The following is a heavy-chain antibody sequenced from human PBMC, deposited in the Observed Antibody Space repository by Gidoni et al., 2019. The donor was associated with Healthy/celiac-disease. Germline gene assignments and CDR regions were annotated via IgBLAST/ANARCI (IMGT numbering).Heavy chain of an antibody. CDR2: INGNGGST. CDR3: ARGGKYYDILTGYYSFYY. J-gene: IGHJ4*02. CDR1: GFTFDDYG. Sequence: EVQLVESGGGVVRPGGSLRLSWAASGFTFDDYGMSWVRQAPGKGLEWVSGINGNGGSTGYADSVKGRFTISRDNAKNSLYLQMNSLRAEDTALYYCARGGKYYDILTGYYSFYYWGQGTLVTVSS. V-gene: IGHV3-20*04. D-gene: IGHD3-9*01.